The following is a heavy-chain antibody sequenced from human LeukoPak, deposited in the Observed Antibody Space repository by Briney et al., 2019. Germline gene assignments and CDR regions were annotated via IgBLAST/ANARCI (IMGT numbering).Heavy chain of an antibody. CDR3: ARQGYDNFDY. Sequence: SETLSLTCTVSGGSISSYYWSWVRQPPGKGLEWIGYIYYTGSTYYNPSLKSRVTISVDTSKNQFSLKLSSVTAADTAVYYCARQGYDNFDYWGQGTLVTVSS. V-gene: IGHV4-59*08. CDR2: IYYTGST. CDR1: GGSISSYY. J-gene: IGHJ4*02. D-gene: IGHD3-22*01.